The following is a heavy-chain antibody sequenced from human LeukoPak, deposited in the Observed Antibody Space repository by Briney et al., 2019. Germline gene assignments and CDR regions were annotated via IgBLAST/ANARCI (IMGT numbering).Heavy chain of an antibody. Sequence: SETLSLTCTVSGGSISSSSYYWGWIRQPPGKGLEWIGSIYYSGSTYYNPSLKSRVTISVDTSKNQFSLKLSSVTAADTAVYYCASGPTYDYVRVLLYWGQGTLVTVSS. V-gene: IGHV4-39*01. CDR3: ASGPTYDYVRVLLY. J-gene: IGHJ4*02. CDR2: IYYSGST. D-gene: IGHD3-16*01. CDR1: GGSISSSSYY.